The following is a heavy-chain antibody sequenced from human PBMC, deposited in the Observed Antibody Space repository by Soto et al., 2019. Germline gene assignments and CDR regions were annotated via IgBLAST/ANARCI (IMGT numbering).Heavy chain of an antibody. Sequence: GGSLRLSCAASGFTFSSYAMSWVRQAPGKGLEWVSAISGSGGSTYYADSVKGRFTISRDNSKNTLYLQMNSLRAEDTAVYYCAKVGIKFGGVTRTTDYWGPGTLVTVSS. D-gene: IGHD3-16*01. CDR1: GFTFSSYA. J-gene: IGHJ4*02. CDR2: ISGSGGST. CDR3: AKVGIKFGGVTRTTDY. V-gene: IGHV3-23*01.